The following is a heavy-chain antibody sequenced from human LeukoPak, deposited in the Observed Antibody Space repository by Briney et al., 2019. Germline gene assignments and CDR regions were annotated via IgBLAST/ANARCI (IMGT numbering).Heavy chain of an antibody. V-gene: IGHV4-34*01. CDR1: GGSFSGYY. CDR2: INHSGST. D-gene: IGHD2-15*01. J-gene: IGHJ4*02. Sequence: SEALSLTCAVYGGSFSGYYWSWIRQPPGKGLEWIGEINHSGSTNYNPSLKSRVTISVDTSKNQFSLKLSSVTAADTAVYYCPREGVVGAYGHFDYWGQGTLVTVSS. CDR3: PREGVVGAYGHFDY.